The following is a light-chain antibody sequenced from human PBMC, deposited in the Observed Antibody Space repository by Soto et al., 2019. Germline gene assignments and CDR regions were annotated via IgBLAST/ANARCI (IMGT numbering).Light chain of an antibody. CDR1: SSDVGGYNY. CDR2: DVS. Sequence: SALTQPRSVSGSPGQSVTISCTGTSSDVGGYNYVSWYQQHPGKAPKLMIYDVSKRPSGVPDRFSGSKSGNTASLTISGLQAEDEADYYCCSYAGSYTFLLVFGTGTKVTVL. V-gene: IGLV2-11*01. CDR3: CSYAGSYTFLLV. J-gene: IGLJ1*01.